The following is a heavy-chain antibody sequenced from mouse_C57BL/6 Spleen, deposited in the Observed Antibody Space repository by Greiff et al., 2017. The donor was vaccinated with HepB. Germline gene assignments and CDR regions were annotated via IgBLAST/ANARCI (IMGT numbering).Heavy chain of an antibody. Sequence: EVKLMESGGGLVKPGGSLKLSCAASGFTFSDYGMHWVRQAPEKGLEWVAYISSGSSTIYYADTVKGRFTISRDNAKNTLFLQMTSLRSEDTAMYYCARDSHYAMDYWGQGTSVTVSS. J-gene: IGHJ4*01. CDR3: ARDSHYAMDY. V-gene: IGHV5-17*01. CDR2: ISSGSSTI. CDR1: GFTFSDYG.